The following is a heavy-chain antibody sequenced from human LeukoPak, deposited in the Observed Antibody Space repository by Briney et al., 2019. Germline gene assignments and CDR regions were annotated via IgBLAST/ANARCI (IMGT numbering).Heavy chain of an antibody. CDR1: GYSISSGYY. Sequence: SETLSLTCAVSGYSISSGYYWGWIRQPPGKGLEWIGSIYHSGSTYYSPSLKSRVTISVDTSKNQFSLKLSSVTAADTTVYYCARHRGSQADIVVVPAAIDAFDIWGQGTMVTVSS. J-gene: IGHJ3*02. CDR3: ARHRGSQADIVVVPAAIDAFDI. CDR2: IYHSGST. D-gene: IGHD2-2*02. V-gene: IGHV4-38-2*01.